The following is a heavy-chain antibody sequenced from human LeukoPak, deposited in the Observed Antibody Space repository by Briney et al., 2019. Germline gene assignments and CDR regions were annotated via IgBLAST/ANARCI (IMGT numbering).Heavy chain of an antibody. CDR3: ARATYSSGWYSFDY. D-gene: IGHD6-19*01. Sequence: PSETLSLTCTVSGGSISSYYWSWIRQPPGKGLEWLGYIYYSGSTNYNPSLKSRVTISVDTSKNQFSLKLSSVTAADTAVYYCARATYSSGWYSFDYWGQGTMVTVSS. V-gene: IGHV4-59*01. J-gene: IGHJ4*02. CDR1: GGSISSYY. CDR2: IYYSGST.